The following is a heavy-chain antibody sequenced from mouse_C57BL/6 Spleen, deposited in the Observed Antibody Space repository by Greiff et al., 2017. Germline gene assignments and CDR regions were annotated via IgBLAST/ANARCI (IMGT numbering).Heavy chain of an antibody. Sequence: QVQLQQSGAELVKPGASVKLSCKASGYTFTEYTIHWVKQRTGQGLEWIGWFYPGSGSIKYNEKFKDKATLTADKSSSTVYMELSRLTTEDSAVYFVARHEEGSYYGSSYDYWGQGTTLTGSS. D-gene: IGHD1-1*01. CDR1: GYTFTEYT. CDR2: FYPGSGSI. CDR3: ARHEEGSYYGSSYDY. V-gene: IGHV1-62-2*01. J-gene: IGHJ2*01.